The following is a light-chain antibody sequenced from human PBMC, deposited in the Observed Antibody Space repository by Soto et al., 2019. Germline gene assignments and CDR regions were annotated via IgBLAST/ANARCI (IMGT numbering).Light chain of an antibody. CDR1: SSDVGSHNL. Sequence: QSALTQPASVSGSPGQSITISCTGTSSDVGSHNLVSWYQQHPGKAPKLMIYEGSKRPSGVSNRFPGSKSGNTASLTISGLQAEDEADYYCCSYAGSFWVFGGGTKLTVL. J-gene: IGLJ3*02. CDR2: EGS. V-gene: IGLV2-23*01. CDR3: CSYAGSFWV.